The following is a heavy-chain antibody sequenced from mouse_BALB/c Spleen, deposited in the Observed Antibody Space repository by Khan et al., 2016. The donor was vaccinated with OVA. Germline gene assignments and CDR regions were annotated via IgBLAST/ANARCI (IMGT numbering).Heavy chain of an antibody. V-gene: IGHV8-12*01. Sequence: QVTLKESGPGILQPSQTLSLTCSFSGFSLSSSGMGVSWVRQPSGKGLEWLAHIYWDDDKRYNPSLKSRLTISKDTSSNQVFLKITGVDTADTATDYCVRREELVPWFAYWGQGTLVTVSA. CDR3: VRREELVPWFAY. D-gene: IGHD1-1*01. J-gene: IGHJ3*01. CDR1: GFSLSSSGMG. CDR2: IYWDDDK.